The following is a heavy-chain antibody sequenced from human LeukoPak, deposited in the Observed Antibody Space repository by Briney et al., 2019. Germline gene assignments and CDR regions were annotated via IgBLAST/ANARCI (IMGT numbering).Heavy chain of an antibody. D-gene: IGHD3-10*01. CDR1: GFTFSSYG. CDR3: ANTWFGKLSTYYFDY. Sequence: PGGSLRLSCAASGFTFSSYGMHWVRQAPGKGLEWVAVIRYDGSNKYYADSVKGRFTISRDNSKNTLYLQMNSRRAEDTAVYYCANTWFGKLSTYYFDYWGQGTRVTVSS. J-gene: IGHJ4*02. CDR2: IRYDGSNK. V-gene: IGHV3-30*02.